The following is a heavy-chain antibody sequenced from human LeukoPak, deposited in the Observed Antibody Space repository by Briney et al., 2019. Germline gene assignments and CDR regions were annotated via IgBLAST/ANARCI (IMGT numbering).Heavy chain of an antibody. CDR2: IKQDGSEK. D-gene: IGHD3-22*01. J-gene: IGHJ4*02. CDR1: GFTCSSYW. CDR3: ARDPAVGYLDY. V-gene: IGHV3-7*04. Sequence: GGSLRLSCAASGFTCSSYWMSWVSQAPGKGLEWVANIKQDGSEKYYVDSVKGRFTISRDNAKNSLYLQMNSLRAEDTAVYYCARDPAVGYLDYWGQGTLVTVSS.